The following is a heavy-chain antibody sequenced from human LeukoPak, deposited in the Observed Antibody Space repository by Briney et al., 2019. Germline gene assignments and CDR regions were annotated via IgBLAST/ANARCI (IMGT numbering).Heavy chain of an antibody. CDR1: GGTFSSYA. Sequence: ASVKVSCKASGGTFSSYAIRWVRQAPGQGLEWMGGIIPIFGTANYAQKFQGRVTITTDESTSTAYMELSSLRSEDTAVYYCARANHSSSWFNWFDPWGQGTLVTVSS. V-gene: IGHV1-69*05. CDR2: IIPIFGTA. J-gene: IGHJ5*02. CDR3: ARANHSSSWFNWFDP. D-gene: IGHD6-13*01.